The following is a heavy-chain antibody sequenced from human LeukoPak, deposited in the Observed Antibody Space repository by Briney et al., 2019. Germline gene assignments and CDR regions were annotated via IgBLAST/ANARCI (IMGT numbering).Heavy chain of an antibody. D-gene: IGHD3-22*01. CDR1: GYTFTSYG. J-gene: IGHJ4*02. V-gene: IGHV1-2*06. CDR3: AREYYDSSGFDY. CDR2: INPNSGGT. Sequence: ASVKVSCKASGYTFTSYGISWVRQAPGQGLEWMGRINPNSGGTNYAQKFQGRVTMTRDTSISTAYMKLSRLRSDDTAVYYCAREYYDSSGFDYWGQGTLVTVSS.